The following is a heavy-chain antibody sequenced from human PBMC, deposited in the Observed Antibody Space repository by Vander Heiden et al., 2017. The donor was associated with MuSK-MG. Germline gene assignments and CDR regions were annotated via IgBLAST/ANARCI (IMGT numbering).Heavy chain of an antibody. CDR3: ARVALGTMGRGVTGAFDI. J-gene: IGHJ3*02. Sequence: QVQLVESGGGVVQPGRSLRLSCAASGFTFSSYAMHWVRQAPGKGLEWVAVISYDGSNKYYADSVKGRFTISRDNSKNTLYLQMNSLRAEETAVYYCARVALGTMGRGVTGAFDIWGQGTMVTVSS. V-gene: IGHV3-30-3*01. CDR2: ISYDGSNK. CDR1: GFTFSSYA. D-gene: IGHD3-10*01.